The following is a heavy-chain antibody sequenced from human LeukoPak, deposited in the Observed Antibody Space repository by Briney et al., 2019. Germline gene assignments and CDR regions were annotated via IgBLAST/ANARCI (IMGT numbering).Heavy chain of an antibody. V-gene: IGHV3-23*01. D-gene: IGHD3-22*01. CDR1: GFTFSSYA. CDR2: ISGSGGST. J-gene: IGHJ6*03. CDR3: AKINPNPLEAYESHFWGYYYYMDI. Sequence: GGSLRLSCAASGFTFSSYAMSWVRQAPGKRLEWVSAISGSGGSTYYADSVKGQFTISRDNSKNTLYLQMNSLRAEDTATYFCAKINPNPLEAYESHFWGYYYYMDIWGKGTTVTVS.